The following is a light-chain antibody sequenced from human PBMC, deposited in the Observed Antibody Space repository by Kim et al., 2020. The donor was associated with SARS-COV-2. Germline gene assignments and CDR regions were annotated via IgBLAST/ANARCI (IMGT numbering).Light chain of an antibody. Sequence: SSELTQDPAVSVALGQTVRITCQGDSLRSYYASWYQQKPGQAPALVIYGRNNRPSGIPDRFSGSTSGNTASLTITGAQAEDEADYYCKSRDSSGNVVFGGGTQLTVL. CDR2: GRN. CDR3: KSRDSSGNVV. J-gene: IGLJ2*01. CDR1: SLRSYY. V-gene: IGLV3-19*01.